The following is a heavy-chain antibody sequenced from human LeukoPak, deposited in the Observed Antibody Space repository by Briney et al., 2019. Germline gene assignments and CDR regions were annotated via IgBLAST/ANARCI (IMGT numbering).Heavy chain of an antibody. J-gene: IGHJ4*02. Sequence: GGSLRLSCAASGFTFSTYAMTWVRQAPGKGLEWVSAISGNGGSTYSADSVKGRFTISRDNSKNTLYLQMNSLTADDTAVYYCARGPVVPSATYFFDYWGQGTLVVVSS. CDR1: GFTFSTYA. CDR2: ISGNGGST. D-gene: IGHD2-2*01. V-gene: IGHV3-23*01. CDR3: ARGPVVPSATYFFDY.